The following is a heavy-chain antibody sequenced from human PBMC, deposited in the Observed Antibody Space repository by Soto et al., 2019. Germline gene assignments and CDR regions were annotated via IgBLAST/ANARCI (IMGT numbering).Heavy chain of an antibody. V-gene: IGHV3-21*01. Sequence: EVQLVESGGGLVTPGGSLRVSCAASGFTFRSYTMHWVRQAPGKGLEWVSSISSFSGNIYYADSVKGRFTISRDNAKNSLYPQMNSLRVDDTAVYYCAGAYGGNSVEYWGQGTLVTVSS. D-gene: IGHD4-17*01. CDR2: ISSFSGNI. CDR1: GFTFRSYT. CDR3: AGAYGGNSVEY. J-gene: IGHJ4*02.